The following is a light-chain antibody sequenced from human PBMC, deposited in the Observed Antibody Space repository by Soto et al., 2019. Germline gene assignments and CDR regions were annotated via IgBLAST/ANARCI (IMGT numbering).Light chain of an antibody. CDR1: SSDVGAYNF. V-gene: IGLV2-11*01. Sequence: QSALTQPRSVSGSPGQSVTISCTGTSSDVGAYNFVSWYQHNPGKAPKLMIFDVSARPSGVPDRFSGSKSANTASLTISGLQADDEAHYYCCSYGGFSTFVIFGGGTKLTVL. CDR2: DVS. CDR3: CSYGGFSTFVI. J-gene: IGLJ2*01.